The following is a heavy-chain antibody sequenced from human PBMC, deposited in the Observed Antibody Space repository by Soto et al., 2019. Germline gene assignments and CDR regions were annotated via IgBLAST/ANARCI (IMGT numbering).Heavy chain of an antibody. V-gene: IGHV3-7*02. CDR1: ELTFRNEW. J-gene: IGHJ4*02. CDR2: INEHGSET. CDR3: ATHSRFKKDY. Sequence: EVQLVESGGDLVQPGGSLRLSCVVSELTFRNEWMTWVRQAPGKGLEWVANINEHGSETYYVDSVKGRFIISRDNAKNSLFLKMNSLRAEDTAVYYCATHSRFKKDYWGQGTLVTVSS. D-gene: IGHD3-3*01.